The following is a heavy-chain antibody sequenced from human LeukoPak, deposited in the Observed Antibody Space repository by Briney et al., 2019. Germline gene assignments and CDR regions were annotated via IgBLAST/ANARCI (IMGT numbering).Heavy chain of an antibody. V-gene: IGHV3-48*01. CDR3: ARGRYCSSTSCYYFDY. D-gene: IGHD2-2*01. CDR2: ISSTSSTI. CDR1: GFTFNTYG. Sequence: GGSLRLSCAASGFTFNTYGMSWVRQAPGKGLEWVSYISSTSSTIYYADSVKGRFTISRDNAKNSLYLQMNSLRAEDTAVYYCARGRYCSSTSCYYFDYWGREPWSPSPQ. J-gene: IGHJ4*02.